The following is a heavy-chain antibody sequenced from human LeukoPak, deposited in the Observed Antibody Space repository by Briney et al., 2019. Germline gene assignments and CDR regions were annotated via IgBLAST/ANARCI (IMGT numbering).Heavy chain of an antibody. J-gene: IGHJ5*02. D-gene: IGHD2-15*01. CDR1: GYTFTGYY. V-gene: IGHV1-2*02. Sequence: ASVKVSCKASGYTFTGYYMHWVRQAPGQGLEWMGWINPNSGGTNYAQKFQGRVTMTRDTSISTAYMELSRLRSDDTAVYYCARDLGYCSGGSCHSSWFDPWGQGTLVTVSS. CDR3: ARDLGYCSGGSCHSSWFDP. CDR2: INPNSGGT.